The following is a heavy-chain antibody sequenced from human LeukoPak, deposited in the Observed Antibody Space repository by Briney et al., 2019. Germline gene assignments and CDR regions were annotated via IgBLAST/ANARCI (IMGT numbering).Heavy chain of an antibody. D-gene: IGHD3-3*01. V-gene: IGHV3-23*01. CDR3: AKGTVRFLEWSQRGYFDY. Sequence: GGSLRLSCAASGFTFSNYGMNWVRQAPGKGLEWVSSISSVVDKTYHADSVKGRFTISRDNSKNTLYLQMNGLRAEETAVYYCAKGTVRFLEWSQRGYFDYWGQGILVTVSS. CDR1: GFTFSNYG. J-gene: IGHJ4*02. CDR2: ISSVVDKT.